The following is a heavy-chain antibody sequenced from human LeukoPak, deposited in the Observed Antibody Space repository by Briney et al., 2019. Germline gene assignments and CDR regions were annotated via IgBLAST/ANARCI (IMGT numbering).Heavy chain of an antibody. D-gene: IGHD3-22*01. Sequence: PGGSLRLSCAASGFTFSSYGMHWVRQAPGKGLEWVSVIWYGGSNKYYADSVKGRFTISRDNSKDTLYLQMNRLRAEDTAVYYCAKESDQYDSCGYDGPTDFDYWGQGTLVTVSS. CDR3: AKESDQYDSCGYDGPTDFDY. J-gene: IGHJ4*02. CDR1: GFTFSSYG. V-gene: IGHV3-33*06. CDR2: IWYGGSNK.